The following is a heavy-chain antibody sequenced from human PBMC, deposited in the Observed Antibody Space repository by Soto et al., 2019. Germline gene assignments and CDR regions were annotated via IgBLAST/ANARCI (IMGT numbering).Heavy chain of an antibody. J-gene: IGHJ4*02. V-gene: IGHV4-39*01. CDR3: GGQELGAKGYYFEN. Sequence: QLQLQESGSGLVKPSETLSLTCIVSNGSISSRSSYWGWIRQTPGKGLEWIGSIYYIGNTYYNPSLKGPVTLSIATSKAQFSLKMNSVTAADTAVDFWGGQELGAKGYYFENWGQGALVTVSS. CDR1: NGSISSRSSY. D-gene: IGHD1-7*01. CDR2: IYYIGNT.